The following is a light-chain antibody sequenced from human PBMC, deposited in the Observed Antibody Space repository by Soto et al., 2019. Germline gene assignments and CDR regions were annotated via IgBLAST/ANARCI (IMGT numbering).Light chain of an antibody. J-gene: IGKJ4*01. CDR2: STS. CDR3: QKYAGVPFT. Sequence: DIRMTQSPSSLSASVGDRVTITCRASQGISNYLAWFQQKPGNAPKLLISSTSTLHSGVPSRFSGSGSGTDFTLTISSLQPEDVATYYCQKYAGVPFTFGGGTKVELK. V-gene: IGKV1-27*01. CDR1: QGISNY.